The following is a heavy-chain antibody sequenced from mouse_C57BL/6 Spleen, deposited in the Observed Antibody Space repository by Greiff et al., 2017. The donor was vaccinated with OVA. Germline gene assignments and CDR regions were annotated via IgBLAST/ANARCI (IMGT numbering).Heavy chain of an antibody. CDR1: GFTFSSYA. J-gene: IGHJ2*01. Sequence: EVKLVESGEGLVKPGGSLKLSCAASGFTFSSYAMSWVRQTPEKRLEWVAYISSGGDSIYSADTVKGRFTISRDNARNTLYLQMSSLKSEDTAMYYCTRVPLDGYYFDYWGQGTTLTVSS. CDR3: TRVPLDGYYFDY. CDR2: ISSGGDSI. V-gene: IGHV5-9-1*02.